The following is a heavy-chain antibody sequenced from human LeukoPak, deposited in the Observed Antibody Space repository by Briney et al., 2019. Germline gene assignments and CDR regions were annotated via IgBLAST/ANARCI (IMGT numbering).Heavy chain of an antibody. CDR3: AREDSSGAFDI. J-gene: IGHJ3*02. V-gene: IGHV1-46*01. D-gene: IGHD3-22*01. Sequence: ASVKVSCKDSGGTFSSYSINWVRQAPRQGLDWMGIINPSGGSTGNAQKFQGRVTMTRDTSTSTVYMELSRLRFEDTAVYYCAREDSSGAFDIWGQGTMVTVSS. CDR1: GGTFSSYS. CDR2: INPSGGST.